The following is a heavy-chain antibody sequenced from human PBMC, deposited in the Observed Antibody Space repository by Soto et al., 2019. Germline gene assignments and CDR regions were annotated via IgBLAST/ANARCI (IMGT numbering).Heavy chain of an antibody. CDR3: ARGRDGDY. CDR1: GYTFTSYG. J-gene: IGHJ4*02. V-gene: IGHV1-18*01. Sequence: QVHLVQSGAEVKKPGASVKVSCKGSGYTFTSYGITWVRQAPGQGLEWMGWISAHNGNTDYAQRLQGRVTVTRDTSTSTAYMELRSLRADDAAVYYCARGRDGDYWGQGALVTVSS. D-gene: IGHD6-6*01. CDR2: ISAHNGNT.